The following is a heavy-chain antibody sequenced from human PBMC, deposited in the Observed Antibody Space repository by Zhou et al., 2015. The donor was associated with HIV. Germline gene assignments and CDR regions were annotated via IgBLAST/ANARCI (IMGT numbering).Heavy chain of an antibody. V-gene: IGHV1-24*01. CDR3: ATASYSSSWGYVWGSYLIDY. D-gene: IGHD3-16*02. J-gene: IGHJ4*02. CDR1: GYTLTELS. CDR2: FDPEDGET. Sequence: QVQLVQSGAEVKKPGASVKVSCKVSGYTLTELSMHWVRQAPGKGLEWMGGFDPEDGETIYAQKFQGRVTMTEDTSTDTAYMELSSLRSEDTAVYYCATASYSSSWGYVWGSYLIDYWGQGTLVTVSS.